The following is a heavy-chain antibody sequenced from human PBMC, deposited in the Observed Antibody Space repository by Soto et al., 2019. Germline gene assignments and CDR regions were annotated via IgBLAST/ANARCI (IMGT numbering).Heavy chain of an antibody. J-gene: IGHJ4*01. V-gene: IGHV3-23*01. Sequence: LRLSCAASGFTFSDYYMSWIRQAPGKGLEWVSSISGSGGSTYFADSVKGRFTTSRDNSRNTLFVQMNSLRVEDTAVYYCAKTTMLRGVIIDYWGHGTLVTVSS. CDR1: GFTFSDYY. D-gene: IGHD3-10*01. CDR3: AKTTMLRGVIIDY. CDR2: ISGSGGST.